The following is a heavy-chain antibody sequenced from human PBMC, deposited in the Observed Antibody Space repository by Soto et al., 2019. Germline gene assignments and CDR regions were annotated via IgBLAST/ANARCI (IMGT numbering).Heavy chain of an antibody. J-gene: IGHJ6*02. CDR1: GFTFSSYW. D-gene: IGHD6-19*01. CDR3: ARTPSSSGWSYYYYGMDV. V-gene: IGHV3-74*01. CDR2: IHTDGSSA. Sequence: LGGSLRLSCAASGFTFSSYWMHWVRQAPGKGLVWVSRIHTDGSSASYADSVKGRFTISRDNAKNTLYLQMNSLRAEDTAVYYCARTPSSSGWSYYYYGMDVWGQGTTVIVSS.